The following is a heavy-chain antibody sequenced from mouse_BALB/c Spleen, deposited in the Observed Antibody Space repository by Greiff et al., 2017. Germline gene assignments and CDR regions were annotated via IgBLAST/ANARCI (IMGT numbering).Heavy chain of an antibody. CDR3: ARDRYDGAMDY. Sequence: EVQLVESGGGLVKPGGSLKLSCAASGFTFSSYAMSWVRQTPEKRLEWVASISSGGSTYYPDSVKGRFTISRDNARNILYLQMSSLRSEDTAMYYCARDRYDGAMDYWGQGTSVTVSS. CDR2: ISSGGST. J-gene: IGHJ4*01. CDR1: GFTFSSYA. D-gene: IGHD2-14*01. V-gene: IGHV5-6-5*01.